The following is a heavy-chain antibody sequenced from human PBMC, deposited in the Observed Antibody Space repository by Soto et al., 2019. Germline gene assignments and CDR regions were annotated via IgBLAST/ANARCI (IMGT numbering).Heavy chain of an antibody. CDR2: ISGSDGSST. J-gene: IGHJ5*02. Sequence: GGSLRLSCAASGFTFSSYAMSWVRQAPGKGLEWVSAISGSDGSSTSYADSVKGRFTISRDNAKNTLYLQMNSLRAEDTAVYYCTRGVLGRGRLNWFDPWGQGTLVTVSS. V-gene: IGHV3-23*01. D-gene: IGHD1-26*01. CDR1: GFTFSSYA. CDR3: TRGVLGRGRLNWFDP.